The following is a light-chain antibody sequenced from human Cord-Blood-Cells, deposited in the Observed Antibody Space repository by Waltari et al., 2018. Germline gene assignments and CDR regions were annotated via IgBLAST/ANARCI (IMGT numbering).Light chain of an antibody. CDR2: DVS. J-gene: IGLJ2*01. CDR1: SSDVGGYND. Sequence: QSALTHPASVSGSPGQAITIPCTGTSSDVGGYNDVSWYQQHPGKAPNLMIYDVSHRPSGVSNRFSGSKSGNTASLTISGLQAEDEADYYCSSYTSSSTLVFGGGTKLTVL. V-gene: IGLV2-14*01. CDR3: SSYTSSSTLV.